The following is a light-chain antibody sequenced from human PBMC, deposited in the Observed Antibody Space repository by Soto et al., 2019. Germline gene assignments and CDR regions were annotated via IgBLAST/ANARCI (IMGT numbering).Light chain of an antibody. CDR3: QQYGSSPGFT. Sequence: EIVLTQSPGTLSLSPGERATLSCRASQSLSSTYLAWYQQKPGQAPRLLIYGASSRATGIPDRFSGSGSGTAFTLPISRLEPEDFAVYYCQQYGSSPGFTFGPGTKVDIK. V-gene: IGKV3-20*01. CDR2: GAS. CDR1: QSLSSTY. J-gene: IGKJ3*01.